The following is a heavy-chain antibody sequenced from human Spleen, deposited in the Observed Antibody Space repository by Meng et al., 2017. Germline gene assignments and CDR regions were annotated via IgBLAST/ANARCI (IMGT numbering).Heavy chain of an antibody. CDR1: GGSISSGSYY. J-gene: IGHJ4*02. CDR3: ARDSSLNSSGWLDY. D-gene: IGHD6-19*01. Sequence: LRLSCTVSGGSISSGSYYWSWIRQPAGKGLEWIGRIYTSGSTNYNPSLKSRVTISVDTSKNQFPLKLSSVTAADTAVYYCARDSSLNSSGWLDYWGQGTLVTVSS. CDR2: IYTSGST. V-gene: IGHV4-61*02.